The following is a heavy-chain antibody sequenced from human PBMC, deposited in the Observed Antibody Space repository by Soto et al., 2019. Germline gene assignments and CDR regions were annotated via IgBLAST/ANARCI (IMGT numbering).Heavy chain of an antibody. D-gene: IGHD3-22*01. CDR1: GGSIRSGCYY. Sequence: SVPLCLTYTVSGGSIRSGCYYWSWIRQHPGKGLEWIGYIYYSGSTYYNPSLKSRVTISVDTSKYQFSLKLSSVTAADTAVYYCARVRAGYYYDSSGYEFDYWGQGTLVTVSS. V-gene: IGHV4-31*03. CDR3: ARVRAGYYYDSSGYEFDY. J-gene: IGHJ4*02. CDR2: IYYSGST.